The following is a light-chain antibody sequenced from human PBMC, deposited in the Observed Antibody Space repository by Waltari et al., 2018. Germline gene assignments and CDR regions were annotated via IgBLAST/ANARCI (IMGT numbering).Light chain of an antibody. CDR1: RSDVGSYTR. V-gene: IGLV2-18*02. CDR2: EVS. Sequence: QSALTQPPSVSGSPGQSVTISCTGTRSDVGSYTRVSWHRPPPGAAPTVLIYEVSNRPSGVPDRFSGSKAGNVASLTISGLQAEDEADYYCSSFTSSNTWVFGGGTKLTVL. J-gene: IGLJ3*02. CDR3: SSFTSSNTWV.